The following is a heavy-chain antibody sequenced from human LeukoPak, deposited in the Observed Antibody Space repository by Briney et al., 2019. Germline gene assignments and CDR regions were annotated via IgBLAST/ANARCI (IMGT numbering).Heavy chain of an antibody. D-gene: IGHD6-19*01. J-gene: IGHJ3*01. V-gene: IGHV4-59*08. CDR3: AGGGWSFDAFDF. Sequence: SETLSLTCTVSGGSISTYYWSWIRQPPGKGLEWIGYIHYSGNTNYSPSLKSRVTISVDTSKNRFSLRLSSLTAADMAVYFCAGGGWSFDAFDFWGQGTMVTVSS. CDR2: IHYSGNT. CDR1: GGSISTYY.